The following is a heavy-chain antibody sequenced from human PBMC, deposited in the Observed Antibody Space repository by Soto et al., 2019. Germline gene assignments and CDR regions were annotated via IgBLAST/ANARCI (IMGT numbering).Heavy chain of an antibody. V-gene: IGHV3-30-3*01. CDR1: GFTFSSYA. CDR2: ISYDGSNK. J-gene: IGHJ4*02. Sequence: QVQLVESGGGVVQPGRSLRLSCAASGFTFSSYAMHWVRQAPGKGLEWVAVISYDGSNKYYADSVKGRLTISRDNSKNTLYLQMNSLRAEDTAVYYCARGSIFGELLFLFDYWGQGTLVTVSS. CDR3: ARGSIFGELLFLFDY. D-gene: IGHD3-10*01.